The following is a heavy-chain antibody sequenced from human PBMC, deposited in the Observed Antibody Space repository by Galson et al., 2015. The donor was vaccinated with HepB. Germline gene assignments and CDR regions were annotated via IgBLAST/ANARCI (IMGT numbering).Heavy chain of an antibody. J-gene: IGHJ2*01. CDR2: IYPGDSDT. CDR3: ARNHAGGGVDDWYFDL. CDR1: GYSFTSYW. Sequence: QSGAEVKKPGESLKISCKGSGYSFTSYWIGWVRQMPGKGLEWMGIIYPGDSDTRYSPSFQGQVTISADKSTSTAYLQWSSLKASDTAMYYCARNHAGGGVDDWYFDLWGRGTLVTVSS. D-gene: IGHD3-16*01. V-gene: IGHV5-51*01.